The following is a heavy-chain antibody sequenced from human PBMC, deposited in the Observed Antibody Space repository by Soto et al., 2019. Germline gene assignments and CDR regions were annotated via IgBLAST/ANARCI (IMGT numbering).Heavy chain of an antibody. D-gene: IGHD2-2*01. V-gene: IGHV4-34*01. CDR2: TTHSRRT. CDR3: ARGFSTGPFLY. Sequence: SETLSLTCAVYGGSFNDHYWTWIRQPPGKGLEWLGETTHSRRTTYTTSLKSRLSILVDTSKNQFSLVLMSVTAADTAVYYCARGFSTGPFLYWGQGTLVTVSS. J-gene: IGHJ4*02. CDR1: GGSFNDHY.